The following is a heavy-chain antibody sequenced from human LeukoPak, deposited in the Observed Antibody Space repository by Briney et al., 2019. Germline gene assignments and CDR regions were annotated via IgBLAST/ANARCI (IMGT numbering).Heavy chain of an antibody. CDR3: ALGYSGYDRSYYFDY. CDR2: INLNSGAT. J-gene: IGHJ4*02. CDR1: GDTFTGYY. Sequence: ASVKVSCKASGDTFTGYYIHWVRQAPGQGLEWMGWINLNSGATTYAQKFQGRVTMTRDTSISTAYMELSRLRSDDTAVYYCALGYSGYDRSYYFDYWGQGTLVTVSS. V-gene: IGHV1-2*02. D-gene: IGHD5-12*01.